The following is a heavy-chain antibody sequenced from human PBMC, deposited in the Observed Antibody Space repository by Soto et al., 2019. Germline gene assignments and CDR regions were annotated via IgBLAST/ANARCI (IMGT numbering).Heavy chain of an antibody. CDR2: ISGSGGST. Sequence: GGSLRLSCAASGFTFSSYAMSWVRQAPGKGLEWVSAISGSGGSTYYADSVKGRFTISRDNSKNTLYLQMNSLRAEDTAVYYCAKGIVVVVAATKRGYFDYWGQGTLVTVSS. CDR1: GFTFSSYA. V-gene: IGHV3-23*01. D-gene: IGHD2-15*01. CDR3: AKGIVVVVAATKRGYFDY. J-gene: IGHJ4*02.